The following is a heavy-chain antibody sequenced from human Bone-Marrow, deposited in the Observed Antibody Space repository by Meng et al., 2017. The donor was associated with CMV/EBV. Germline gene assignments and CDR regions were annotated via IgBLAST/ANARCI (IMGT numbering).Heavy chain of an antibody. V-gene: IGHV1-2*02. CDR3: VRSSGWSLFDY. J-gene: IGHJ4*02. Sequence: QVQLVPAGAGVKKPGSSVKVSCKASGGTFSSYAISWVRQAPGQGLEWMGWVNSKNEATNYARKFQGRVSMTRDTSISTAHMELSRLMSDDTAVYYCVRSSGWSLFDYWGQGTLVTVSS. CDR1: GGTFSSYA. CDR2: VNSKNEAT. D-gene: IGHD6-19*01.